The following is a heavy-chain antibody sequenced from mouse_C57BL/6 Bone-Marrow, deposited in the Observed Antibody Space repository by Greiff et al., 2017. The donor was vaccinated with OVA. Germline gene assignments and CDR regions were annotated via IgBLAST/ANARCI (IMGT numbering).Heavy chain of an antibody. CDR3: ARYDSSYAFDY. Sequence: QVQLQQSGAELVRPGTSVKVSCKASGYAFTNYLIEWVKQRPGQGLEWIGVINPGSGGTNYNEKFKGKATLTADKSSSTAYMQLSSLTSEDSAVYFCARYDSSYAFDYWGQGTTLTVSS. CDR2: INPGSGGT. V-gene: IGHV1-54*01. CDR1: GYAFTNYL. D-gene: IGHD1-1*01. J-gene: IGHJ2*01.